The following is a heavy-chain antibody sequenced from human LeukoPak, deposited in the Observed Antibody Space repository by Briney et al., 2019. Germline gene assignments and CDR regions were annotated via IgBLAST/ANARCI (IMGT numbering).Heavy chain of an antibody. V-gene: IGHV4-34*01. D-gene: IGHD5-12*01. Sequence: SETLSLTCAVSGGSFSGYYWSWIRQPPGKGLEWIGEINHSGSTNYNPSLKSRVTISVDTSKNQFSLKLSSVTAADTAVYYCARTVATIQDAFDIWGQGTMVTVSS. CDR3: ARTVATIQDAFDI. CDR1: GGSFSGYY. J-gene: IGHJ3*02. CDR2: INHSGST.